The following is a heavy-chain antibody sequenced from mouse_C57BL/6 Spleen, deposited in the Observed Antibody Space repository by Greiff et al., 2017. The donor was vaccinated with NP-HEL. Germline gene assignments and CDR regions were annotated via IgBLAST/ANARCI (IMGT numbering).Heavy chain of an antibody. CDR1: GFTFSNYW. J-gene: IGHJ3*01. CDR2: IRLKSDNYAT. CDR3: TVGLTGTEAY. V-gene: IGHV6-3*01. Sequence: EVKVEESGGGLVQPGGSMKLSCVASGFTFSNYWMNWVRQSPEKGLEWVAQIRLKSDNYATHYAESVKGRFTISRDDSKSSVYLQMNNLRAEDTGIYYCTVGLTGTEAYWGQGTLVTVSA. D-gene: IGHD4-1*01.